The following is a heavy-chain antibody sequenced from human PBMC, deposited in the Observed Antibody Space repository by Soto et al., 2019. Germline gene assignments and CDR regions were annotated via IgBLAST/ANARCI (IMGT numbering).Heavy chain of an antibody. CDR2: IIPIFGTA. V-gene: IGHV1-69*06. CDR3: ARDQGYCSGGSCYPLYYYGMDV. CDR1: GGTFSSYA. J-gene: IGHJ6*02. D-gene: IGHD2-15*01. Sequence: VKVSCKASGGTFSSYAISWVRQAPGQGLEWMGGIIPIFGTANYAQKFQGRVTTTADKSTSTAYMELSSLRSEDTAVYYCARDQGYCSGGSCYPLYYYGMDVWGQGTTVTVSS.